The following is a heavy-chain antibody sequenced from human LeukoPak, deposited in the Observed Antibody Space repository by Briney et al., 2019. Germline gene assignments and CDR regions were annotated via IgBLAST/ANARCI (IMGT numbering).Heavy chain of an antibody. V-gene: IGHV3-30*04. D-gene: IGHD6-19*01. CDR2: ISYDGSNK. J-gene: IGHJ3*02. CDR3: ARVMVQQWLTDAFDI. Sequence: PGGSLRLSCAASGSTFSSYTMHWVRQAPGKGLEWVALISYDGSNKYYTDSVKGRFTISRDNSKNTLYVQMNSLRAEDTAVYYCARVMVQQWLTDAFDIWGQGTMVTVSS. CDR1: GSTFSSYT.